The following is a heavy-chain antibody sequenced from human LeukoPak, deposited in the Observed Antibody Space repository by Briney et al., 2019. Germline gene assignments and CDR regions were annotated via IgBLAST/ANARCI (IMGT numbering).Heavy chain of an antibody. D-gene: IGHD3-9*01. CDR1: GDSVSSNNGA. V-gene: IGHV6-1*01. CDR2: TYYRSKWYN. J-gene: IGHJ4*02. Sequence: SQTLSLTCAISGDSVSSNNGARNWIRQSPSRGLEWLGRTYYRSKWYNDYAGSLMSRITISPDTSNNQFSLQLYSVTPEDAAVYYCARDLGTTGWHTFDYWGQGTLVTVSS. CDR3: ARDLGTTGWHTFDY.